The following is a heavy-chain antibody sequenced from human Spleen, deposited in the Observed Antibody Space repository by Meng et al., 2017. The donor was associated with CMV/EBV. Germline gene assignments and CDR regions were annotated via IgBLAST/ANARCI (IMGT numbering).Heavy chain of an antibody. V-gene: IGHV4-34*01. CDR1: GGSFSGYY. CDR3: ARALRHNWFDP. J-gene: IGHJ5*02. CDR2: INHSGST. Sequence: QVRLKLWGAGLLKPSETLSLPCAVYGGSFSGYYWSWIRQPPGKGLEWIGEINHSGSTNYNPSLKSRVTISVDTSKNQFSLKLSSVTAADTAVYYCARALRHNWFDPWGQGTLVTVSS.